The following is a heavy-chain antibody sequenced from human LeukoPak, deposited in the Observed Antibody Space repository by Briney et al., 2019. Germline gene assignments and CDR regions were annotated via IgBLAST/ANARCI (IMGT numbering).Heavy chain of an antibody. CDR2: IYYSGST. V-gene: IGHV4-59*08. Sequence: SETLSLTCTVSGGFISSYYWSWIRQPPGKRLEWVGYIYYSGSTYYNPSLQSRVIISVDTSKNQFSLKLTSVTAADTAVYYCARALYSMTTVTTEYWFDYWGQGTLVTVSS. CDR3: ARALYSMTTVTTEYWFDY. CDR1: GGFISSYY. D-gene: IGHD4-17*01. J-gene: IGHJ4*02.